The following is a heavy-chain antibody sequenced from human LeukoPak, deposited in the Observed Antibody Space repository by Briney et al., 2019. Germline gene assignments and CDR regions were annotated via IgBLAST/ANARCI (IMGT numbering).Heavy chain of an antibody. V-gene: IGHV3-48*03. Sequence: QPGGSLRLSCAASGFTFRSYEMNWVRQPPGKGLEWVSYISSSGSTIYYADSVKGQFTISRDNAKNSLYLQMNSLRAEDTAVYYCARDPSGRQSSGWNYFDYWGQGTLVTVSS. CDR1: GFTFRSYE. J-gene: IGHJ4*02. CDR3: ARDPSGRQSSGWNYFDY. CDR2: ISSSGSTI. D-gene: IGHD6-19*01.